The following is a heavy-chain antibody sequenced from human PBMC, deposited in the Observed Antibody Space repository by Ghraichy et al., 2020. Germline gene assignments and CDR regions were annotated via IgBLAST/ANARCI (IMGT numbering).Heavy chain of an antibody. CDR3: ARGSKVVRFYYYDGMDV. J-gene: IGHJ6*02. V-gene: IGHV3-21*06. Sequence: GGSLRLSCAVSGFTFSTYSMNWVRQAPGKGLEWVSSIGGSSTHIYYADSVKGRFTISRDNAQNTLDLQMKSLRDEDSAVYYCARGSKVVRFYYYDGMDVWGQGTTVTVSS. CDR2: IGGSSTHI. CDR1: GFTFSTYS. D-gene: IGHD2-21*01.